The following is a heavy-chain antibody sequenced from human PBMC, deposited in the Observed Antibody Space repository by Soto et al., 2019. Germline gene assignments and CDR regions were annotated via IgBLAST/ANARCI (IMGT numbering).Heavy chain of an antibody. V-gene: IGHV4-34*01. CDR2: INHSGDT. Sequence: QVQLQQWGAGLLKPSETLSLTCAVYGGSLSGYYLNWIRQPPGKGLEWIGEINHSGDTNYNSSLKSRVTISVDTSKNQFSLKLSSVTAADTAVYYCARGWGRIFDYWGQGTLVTVSS. CDR3: ARGWGRIFDY. D-gene: IGHD7-27*01. J-gene: IGHJ4*02. CDR1: GGSLSGYY.